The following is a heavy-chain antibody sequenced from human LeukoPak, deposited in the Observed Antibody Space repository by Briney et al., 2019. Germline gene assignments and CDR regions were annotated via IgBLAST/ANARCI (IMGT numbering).Heavy chain of an antibody. Sequence: SETLSLTCTVSGGSISSHYWSWIRQPAGRELEWIGRIYTSGSTNYNPSLKSRVTMSVDTSKNQFSLKLSSVTAADTAVYYCARYSSSWGNWFDPWGQGTLVTVSS. V-gene: IGHV4-4*07. D-gene: IGHD6-13*01. CDR3: ARYSSSWGNWFDP. CDR2: IYTSGST. J-gene: IGHJ5*02. CDR1: GGSISSHY.